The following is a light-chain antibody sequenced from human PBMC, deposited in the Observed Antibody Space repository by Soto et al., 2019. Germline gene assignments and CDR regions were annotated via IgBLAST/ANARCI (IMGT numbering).Light chain of an antibody. J-gene: IGLJ1*01. V-gene: IGLV1-40*01. CDR2: ANN. CDR3: QSYDSSLTV. CDR1: SSNIGAGYD. Sequence: QSALTQPPSVSGAPGQRVTISCSGSSSNIGAGYDVHWYQQLPGKAPKLLIYANNNRPSGGPDRFSGSKSVTSASLAIAGLQAEDEADYYCQSYDSSLTVFGTGTKGTVL.